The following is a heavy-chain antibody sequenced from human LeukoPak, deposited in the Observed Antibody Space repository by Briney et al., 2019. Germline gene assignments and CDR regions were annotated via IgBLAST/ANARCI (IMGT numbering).Heavy chain of an antibody. J-gene: IGHJ4*02. CDR2: IYPGDSDT. D-gene: IGHD3-10*01. Sequence: GESLKISCKGSGYSFTNYWIDWVRQMPGKGLEWMGIIYPGDSDTRYSPSFQGQVSISADKSISTAYLQWSSLKASDTAMYYYATGSYSDYFDYWGQGTLVTVSS. CDR1: GYSFTNYW. V-gene: IGHV5-51*01. CDR3: ATGSYSDYFDY.